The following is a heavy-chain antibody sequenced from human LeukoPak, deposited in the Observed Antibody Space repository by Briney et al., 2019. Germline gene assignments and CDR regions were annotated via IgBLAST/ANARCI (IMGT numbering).Heavy chain of an antibody. V-gene: IGHV4-34*01. Sequence: SETLSLTCAVYGGSFSGYYWSWIRQPPGKGLEWIGEINHSGSTNYNPSLKSRVTISVDTSKNQFSLKLSSVTAADTAVYYCARGGITIFGVVTIPPFDYWGQGTLVTVSS. D-gene: IGHD3-3*01. J-gene: IGHJ4*02. CDR3: ARGGITIFGVVTIPPFDY. CDR2: INHSGST. CDR1: GGSFSGYY.